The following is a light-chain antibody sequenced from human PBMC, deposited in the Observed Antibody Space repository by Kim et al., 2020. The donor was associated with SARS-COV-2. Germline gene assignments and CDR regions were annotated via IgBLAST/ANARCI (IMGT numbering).Light chain of an antibody. CDR2: GAS. Sequence: IVLTQSPATLSVSPGERATLSCRASQSVSSILAWYQQKPGQAPRLLIYGASTRATGIPGRFSGSGSGTEFTLTISSLQSEDFAVYYCQQYSHWPLTFGRGSKV. CDR1: QSVSSI. J-gene: IGKJ4*01. V-gene: IGKV3-15*01. CDR3: QQYSHWPLT.